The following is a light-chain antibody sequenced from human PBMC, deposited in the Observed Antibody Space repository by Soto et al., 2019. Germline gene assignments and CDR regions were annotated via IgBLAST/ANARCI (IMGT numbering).Light chain of an antibody. CDR1: SSDLGAYTY. CDR2: DVS. CDR3: SSYTSSGTYV. V-gene: IGLV2-14*03. Sequence: QSALAQPASVSGSPGQSITVSCTGTSSDLGAYTYVSWYQQHPGKAPKLIIHDVSNRPSGVSNRFSGSKSGNSASLTISGLQAEDDADYYCSSYTSSGTYVFGSGTKVTVL. J-gene: IGLJ1*01.